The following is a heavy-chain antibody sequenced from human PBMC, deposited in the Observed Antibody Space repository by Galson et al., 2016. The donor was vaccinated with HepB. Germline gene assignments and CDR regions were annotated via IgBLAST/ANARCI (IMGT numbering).Heavy chain of an antibody. V-gene: IGHV3-21*01. J-gene: IGHJ4*02. CDR1: GFTLSNYR. D-gene: IGHD5-24*01. CDR2: ISSSSVYI. Sequence: SLRLSCAVSGFTLSNYRIDWVRQAPGKGLEWVSCISSSSVYIWYADSVRGRFTNSRDNAKNSLYLQMDRLTAEDTAVYYCARADGFNPPFFDSWGQGTLVTVSS. CDR3: ARADGFNPPFFDS.